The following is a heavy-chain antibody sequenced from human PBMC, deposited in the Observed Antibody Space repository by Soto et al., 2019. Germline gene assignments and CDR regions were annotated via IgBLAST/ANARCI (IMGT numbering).Heavy chain of an antibody. J-gene: IGHJ6*02. Sequence: QVQLVQSGAEVKKPGASVKVSCKASGYTFTSYDINWVRQATGQGLEWMGWMNPNSGNTGYAQKCQGRVTMTSNTPIGTADRELRSLSSDETAVYYCGGGGGDYSYYYGMDVWGQGTTVTVSS. CDR2: MNPNSGNT. CDR3: GGGGGDYSYYYGMDV. CDR1: GYTFTSYD. D-gene: IGHD3-16*01. V-gene: IGHV1-8*01.